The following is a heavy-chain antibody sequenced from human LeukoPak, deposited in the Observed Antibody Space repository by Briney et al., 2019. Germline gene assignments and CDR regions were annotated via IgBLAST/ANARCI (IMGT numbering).Heavy chain of an antibody. V-gene: IGHV3-21*01. CDR2: ISSSSSYI. Sequence: GGSLRLSCAASGFIFSSYSMNWVRQAPGKGLEWVSSISSSSSYIYYADSVKGRFTISRDNAKNSLYLQMNSLRAEDTAVYYCAREEDDSSGYYYPFDYWGQGTLVTVSS. J-gene: IGHJ4*02. CDR1: GFIFSSYS. CDR3: AREEDDSSGYYYPFDY. D-gene: IGHD3-22*01.